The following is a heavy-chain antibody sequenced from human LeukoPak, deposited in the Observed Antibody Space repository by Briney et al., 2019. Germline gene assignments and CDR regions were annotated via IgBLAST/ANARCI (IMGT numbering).Heavy chain of an antibody. Sequence: GASVKVSCKASGGTFSSYAISWVRQAPGQGLEWMGGIIPIFGTANYAQKFQGRVTITADESTSTAYVELSSLRSEDTAVYYCARDRRDYDILTGYSYYFDYWGQGTLVTVSS. CDR2: IIPIFGTA. J-gene: IGHJ4*02. D-gene: IGHD3-9*01. CDR3: ARDRRDYDILTGYSYYFDY. V-gene: IGHV1-69*13. CDR1: GGTFSSYA.